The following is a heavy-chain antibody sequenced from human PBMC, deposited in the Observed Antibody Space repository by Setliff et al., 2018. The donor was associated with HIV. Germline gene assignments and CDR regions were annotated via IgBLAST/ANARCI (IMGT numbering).Heavy chain of an antibody. J-gene: IGHJ4*02. CDR3: ASLPPLYDSSGYYFDY. CDR1: NYSISSAYY. CDR2: IYYSGST. D-gene: IGHD3-22*01. V-gene: IGHV4-38-2*01. Sequence: SETLSLTCAVSNYSISSAYYWGWIRHPPGKGLEWIGSIYYSGSTYYNPSLNSRVTISVDASKNQFSLKLSSVTAADTAVYYCASLPPLYDSSGYYFDYWGQGTLVTVS.